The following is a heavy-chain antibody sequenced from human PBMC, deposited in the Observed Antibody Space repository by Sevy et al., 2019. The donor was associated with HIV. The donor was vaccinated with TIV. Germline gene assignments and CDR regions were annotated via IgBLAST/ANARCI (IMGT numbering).Heavy chain of an antibody. CDR1: GFAFSDYA. CDR3: AKAHADCSGGTCSPAHYYYDMDV. CDR2: ISYAGDNK. D-gene: IGHD2-15*01. Sequence: GGSLRLSCAASGFAFSDYAMHWVRQAPGKGLEWVAAISYAGDNKYFADSVKGRFTVSKDNSKNTLYLEMNSLRAEDMAVYYCAKAHADCSGGTCSPAHYYYDMDVWGRGATVTVSS. J-gene: IGHJ6*02. V-gene: IGHV3-30*18.